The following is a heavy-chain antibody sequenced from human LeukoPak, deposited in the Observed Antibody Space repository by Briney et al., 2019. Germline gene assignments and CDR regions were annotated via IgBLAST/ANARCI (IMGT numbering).Heavy chain of an antibody. CDR3: ARAGWFGELYGPLDF. D-gene: IGHD3-10*01. Sequence: NPSETLSLTCTVSGGSISSSSYYWGWIRQPPGKGLEWIGEINHSGSTNYKTSLKSRVTISVDPSKNQFSLKLTSVIAADTAVYYCARAGWFGELYGPLDFWGQGTLVTVSS. V-gene: IGHV4-39*07. J-gene: IGHJ4*02. CDR1: GGSISSSSYY. CDR2: INHSGST.